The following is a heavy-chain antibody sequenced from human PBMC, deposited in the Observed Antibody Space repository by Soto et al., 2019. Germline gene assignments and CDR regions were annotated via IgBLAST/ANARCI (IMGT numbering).Heavy chain of an antibody. CDR2: ISGSGGST. V-gene: IGHV3-23*01. J-gene: IGHJ4*02. Sequence: GGSLRLSCAASGFTFSSYAMSWVRQAPGKGLEWVSAISGSGGSTYYADSVKGRFTIPRDNSKNTLYLQMNSLRAEDTAVYYCAKTLVVVAANVSSPSYFDYWGQGTLVTVSS. CDR3: AKTLVVVAANVSSPSYFDY. CDR1: GFTFSSYA. D-gene: IGHD2-15*01.